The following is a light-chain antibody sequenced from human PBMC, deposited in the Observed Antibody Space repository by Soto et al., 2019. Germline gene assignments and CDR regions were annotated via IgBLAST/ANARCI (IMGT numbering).Light chain of an antibody. J-gene: IGKJ4*01. CDR3: QQYNNWPPLT. Sequence: EFVLTQSPATLSVSPGERATLSCRASQSVSSNLAWYQQKPGQAPRLLIYGASTRATGIPARFSGSGSGTEFTLTISSLQSEDFAVYSCQQYNNWPPLTFGGGTKVEIK. CDR2: GAS. CDR1: QSVSSN. V-gene: IGKV3-15*01.